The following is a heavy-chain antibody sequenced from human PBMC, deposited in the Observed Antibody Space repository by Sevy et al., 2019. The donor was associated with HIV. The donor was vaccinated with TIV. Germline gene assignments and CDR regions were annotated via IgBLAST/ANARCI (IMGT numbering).Heavy chain of an antibody. D-gene: IGHD4-17*01. V-gene: IGHV1-69*06. Sequence: ASLKVSCKASGGTFSSYAISWVRQAPGQGLEWMGGIIPIFGTANYAQKFQGRVTITADKSTSTAYMELSSLRSEDTAVYYCARRTNDYGDFDYYYYYYMDVWGKGTTVTVSS. CDR1: GGTFSSYA. J-gene: IGHJ6*03. CDR2: IIPIFGTA. CDR3: ARRTNDYGDFDYYYYYYMDV.